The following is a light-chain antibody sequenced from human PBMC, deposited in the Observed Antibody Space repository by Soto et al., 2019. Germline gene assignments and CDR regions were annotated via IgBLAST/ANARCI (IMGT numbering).Light chain of an antibody. V-gene: IGLV2-23*02. CDR3: CSYAGSSTYL. J-gene: IGLJ1*01. Sequence: QSVLTQPASVSGSPGQSITISCTGTSSDVGSYDLVSWYQQHPGKAPKVMIFEVTKRPSGVSHRFSGSKSGNTASLTISGLQTEDEADYFCCSYAGSSTYLFGTGTKLTVL. CDR1: SSDVGSYDL. CDR2: EVT.